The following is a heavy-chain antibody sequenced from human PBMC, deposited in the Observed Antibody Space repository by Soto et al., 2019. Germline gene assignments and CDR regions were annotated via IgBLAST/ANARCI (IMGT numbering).Heavy chain of an antibody. Sequence: LRLSCAASGFTFSSYAMSWVRQAPGKGLEWVSAISIRGDKTYYAGSVKGRFTISRDNSKNTLYLQMNSLRAEDTAIYHCAKGVQWELPLEYWGQGTLVTVSS. CDR2: ISIRGDKT. J-gene: IGHJ4*02. CDR1: GFTFSSYA. V-gene: IGHV3-23*01. CDR3: AKGVQWELPLEY. D-gene: IGHD1-26*01.